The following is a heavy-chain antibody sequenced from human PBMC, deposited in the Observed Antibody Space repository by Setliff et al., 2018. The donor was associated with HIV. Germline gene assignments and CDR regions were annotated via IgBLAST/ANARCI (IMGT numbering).Heavy chain of an antibody. CDR3: AKAQGSSGYYTLDY. J-gene: IGHJ4*02. Sequence: GGSLRLSCAASGFTFSSYGMHWVRQAPGKGLEWVAFIHYDEGIKYYADSGKGRFTISRDNSKNTLYLQMNSLRAEDTAVYYCAKAQGSSGYYTLDYWGQGTLVTVSS. CDR1: GFTFSSYG. V-gene: IGHV3-30*02. CDR2: IHYDEGIK. D-gene: IGHD3-22*01.